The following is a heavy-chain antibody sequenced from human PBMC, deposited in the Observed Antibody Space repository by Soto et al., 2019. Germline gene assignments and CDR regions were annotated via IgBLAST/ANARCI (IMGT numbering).Heavy chain of an antibody. D-gene: IGHD5-18*01. J-gene: IGHJ5*02. V-gene: IGHV3-66*01. CDR1: GFTVSSNY. CDR2: IYSGGST. Sequence: EVQLVESGGGLVQPGGSLRLSCAASGFTVSSNYMSWVRQAPGKGLEWVSVIYSGGSTYYADSVKGRFTISRDNSKNTLILKMNGLRAEDTAVYYCARGHSYGFRLWFVPGGQGPLVTVSS. CDR3: ARGHSYGFRLWFVP.